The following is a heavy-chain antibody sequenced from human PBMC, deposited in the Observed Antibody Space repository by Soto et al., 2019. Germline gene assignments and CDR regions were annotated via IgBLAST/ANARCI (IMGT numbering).Heavy chain of an antibody. Sequence: PSETLSLTCTVSGGSISSYYWSWIRQPAGKGLEWIGRIYTSGSTNYNPPLKSRVTMSVDTSKNQFSLKLSSVTAADTAVYYCARDFPPGAVTTPRRNWFDPWGQGTLVTVSS. J-gene: IGHJ5*02. D-gene: IGHD4-17*01. CDR1: GGSISSYY. V-gene: IGHV4-4*07. CDR2: IYTSGST. CDR3: ARDFPPGAVTTPRRNWFDP.